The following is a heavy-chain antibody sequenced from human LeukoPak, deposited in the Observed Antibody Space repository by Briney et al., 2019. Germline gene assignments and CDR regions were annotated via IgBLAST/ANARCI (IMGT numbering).Heavy chain of an antibody. CDR1: GFTLDDYG. D-gene: IGHD5-18*01. Sequence: GSLRLSCAASGFTLDDYGMSWVRRAPGKGLEWVANIKKDGSEKYHVDSVKGRFTISRDNAKTSVYLQMNSLRAEDTAVYYCARHLSGVTGYTYGRGIDYWGQGTLVTVSS. CDR2: IKKDGSEK. V-gene: IGHV3-7*01. J-gene: IGHJ4*02. CDR3: ARHLSGVTGYTYGRGIDY.